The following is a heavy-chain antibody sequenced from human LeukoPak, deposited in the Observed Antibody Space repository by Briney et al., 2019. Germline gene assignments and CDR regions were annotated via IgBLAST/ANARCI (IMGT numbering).Heavy chain of an antibody. CDR1: GGSISSSSYY. Sequence: SETLSLTCTVSGGSISSSSYYWGWIRQPPGKGLEWIGSIYYSGSTHYNPSLKSRVTTSVDTSKNQFSLKLSALTAADTAVYYCARDRYEGFDPWGQGTLVTVSS. J-gene: IGHJ5*02. D-gene: IGHD1-1*01. V-gene: IGHV4-39*07. CDR2: IYYSGST. CDR3: ARDRYEGFDP.